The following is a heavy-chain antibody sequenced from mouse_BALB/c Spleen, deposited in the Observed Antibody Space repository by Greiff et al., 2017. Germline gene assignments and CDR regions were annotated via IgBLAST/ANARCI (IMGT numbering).Heavy chain of an antibody. CDR1: GFTFSSYA. CDR3: ARGGTRVVATGPFAY. CDR2: ISSGGST. Sequence: EVKLVESGGGLVKPGGSLKLSCAASGFTFSSYAMSWVRQTPEKRLEWVASISSGGSTYYQDSVKGRFTISRDNARTILYLQMSSLRSEDTAMYYCARGGTRVVATGPFAYWGQGTLVTVSA. J-gene: IGHJ3*01. V-gene: IGHV5-6-5*01. D-gene: IGHD1-1*01.